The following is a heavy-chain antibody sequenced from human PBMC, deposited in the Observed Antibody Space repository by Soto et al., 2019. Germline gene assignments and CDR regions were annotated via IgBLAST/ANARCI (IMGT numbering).Heavy chain of an antibody. CDR1: GGSISSHNW. CDR3: ARGPAARTNGFDY. V-gene: IGHV4-4*02. Sequence: QVQLQESGPGLVKPSGTLSLTCAVSGGSISSHNWWSWVRQPPGKGLEWIGEIYHSGSTNYHPSPTSRVSLSLDKSKNHVPLNLTSVTAADTAVYYCARGPAARTNGFDYWGQGTLVTVYS. D-gene: IGHD6-13*01. CDR2: IYHSGST. J-gene: IGHJ4*02.